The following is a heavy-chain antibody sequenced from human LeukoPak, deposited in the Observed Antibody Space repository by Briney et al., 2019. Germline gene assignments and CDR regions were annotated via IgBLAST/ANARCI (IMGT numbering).Heavy chain of an antibody. CDR2: VRQDESEK. D-gene: IGHD6-13*01. V-gene: IGHV3-7*01. CDR3: ARDRDSSSWSSRRVGDYFDY. J-gene: IGHJ4*02. CDR1: GFTFSSYW. Sequence: PGGSLRLSCVASGFTFSSYWMSWVRQAPGKGLEWVANVRQDESEKYYVDSVKGRFTISRDNAKNSLYLQMNSLRAEDTAVYYCARDRDSSSWSSRRVGDYFDYWGQGTLVTVSS.